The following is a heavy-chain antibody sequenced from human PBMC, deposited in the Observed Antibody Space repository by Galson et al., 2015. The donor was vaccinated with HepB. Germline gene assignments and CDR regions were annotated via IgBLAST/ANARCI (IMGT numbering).Heavy chain of an antibody. J-gene: IGHJ4*02. CDR1: GGSISSDY. CDR2: VSYSGNT. V-gene: IGHV4-59*08. D-gene: IGHD5-12*01. Sequence: ETLSLTCTVSGGSISSDYWSWIRQSPGKGLEWIGYVSYSGNTNCNPSLKSRVTISVDRSKSQFSLRLSSVTAADTAVYYCARYHQTGYEPTGMFDYWGQGTLVTVSS. CDR3: ARYHQTGYEPTGMFDY.